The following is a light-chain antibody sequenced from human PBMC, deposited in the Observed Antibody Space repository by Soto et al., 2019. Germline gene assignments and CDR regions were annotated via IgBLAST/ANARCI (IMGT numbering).Light chain of an antibody. CDR2: KVY. Sequence: DVVMTQSPLSLAVTLGQPASISCRSSRSLLYSDGNTHLNWFHQRPGQSPMRLMYKVYNRDSGVPDRFSGSGSGTAFTLKISRVEDEDVGVYYFMQGTHWPPYTFGQGTKLEIK. V-gene: IGKV2-30*01. J-gene: IGKJ2*01. CDR3: MQGTHWPPYT. CDR1: RSLLYSDGNTH.